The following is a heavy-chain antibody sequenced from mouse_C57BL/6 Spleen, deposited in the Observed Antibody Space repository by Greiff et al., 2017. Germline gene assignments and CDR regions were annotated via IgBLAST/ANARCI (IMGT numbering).Heavy chain of an antibody. CDR2: IYPGYGDT. D-gene: IGHD3-2*01. Sequence: VKLMESGPELVKPGDSVKISCKASGYAFSSSWMNWVKQRPGKGLEWIGRIYPGYGDTNYNGKFKGKATLTADTSSSTAYMQLSSLTSEDSAVYFCARETGAAAWFAYWGQGTLVTVSA. V-gene: IGHV1-82*01. J-gene: IGHJ3*01. CDR1: GYAFSSSW. CDR3: ARETGAAAWFAY.